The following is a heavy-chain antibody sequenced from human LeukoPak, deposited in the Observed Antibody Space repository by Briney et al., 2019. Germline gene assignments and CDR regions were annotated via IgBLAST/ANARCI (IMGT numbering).Heavy chain of an antibody. D-gene: IGHD4-23*01. CDR3: AKLDYGGKSFDY. CDR2: ISTSSSYI. CDR1: GFTFNTYS. J-gene: IGHJ4*02. Sequence: GGSLRLSCAASGFTFNTYSMNWVRQAPGKGLEWLSSISTSSSYIYYAGSVKGRFTISRDNAKNSLYLQMDSLRAEDTAVYYCAKLDYGGKSFDYWDQGTLVTVSS. V-gene: IGHV3-21*01.